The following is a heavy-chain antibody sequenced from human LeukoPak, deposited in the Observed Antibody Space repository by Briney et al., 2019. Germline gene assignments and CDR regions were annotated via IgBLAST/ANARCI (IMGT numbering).Heavy chain of an antibody. Sequence: ASVKVSCKASGYTFTSYDINWVRQATGQGLEWMGWISAYNGNTNYAQKLQGRVTMTTDTSTSTAYMELRSLRSDDTAVYYCARVYCSGGSCYVFWFDPWGQGTLVTVSS. CDR1: GYTFTSYD. J-gene: IGHJ5*02. CDR2: ISAYNGNT. D-gene: IGHD2-15*01. V-gene: IGHV1-18*01. CDR3: ARVYCSGGSCYVFWFDP.